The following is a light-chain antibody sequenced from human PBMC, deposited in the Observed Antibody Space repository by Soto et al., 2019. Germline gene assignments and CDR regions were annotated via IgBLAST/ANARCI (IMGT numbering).Light chain of an antibody. Sequence: QSVLTQPASVSGSPGQSITISCTGTSSDVGGYNYVSWYQQHPGKAPKLMIYDVSNRPSGVSNRFSGSKSGNTASLTISGLPAEDEADYYCSPYTSSNTYVVFGGGTKLTVL. CDR3: SPYTSSNTYVV. J-gene: IGLJ2*01. V-gene: IGLV2-14*01. CDR2: DVS. CDR1: SSDVGGYNY.